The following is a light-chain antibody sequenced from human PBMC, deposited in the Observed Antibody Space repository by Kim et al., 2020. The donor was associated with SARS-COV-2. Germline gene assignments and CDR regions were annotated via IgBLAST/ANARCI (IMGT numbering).Light chain of an antibody. CDR3: QQYNNWPVT. Sequence: VSPGESATLSCRASQSLSSNLAWYQQRPGQAPRLLMYGASTRATGIPARFSGSGSGTEFTLTISSLQSEDLAVYYCQQYNNWPVTFGGGTKVDIK. J-gene: IGKJ4*01. CDR1: QSLSSN. CDR2: GAS. V-gene: IGKV3-15*01.